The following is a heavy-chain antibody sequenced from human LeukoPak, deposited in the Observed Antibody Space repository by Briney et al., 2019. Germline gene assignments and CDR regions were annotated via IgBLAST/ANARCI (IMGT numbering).Heavy chain of an antibody. CDR2: IYYSGST. D-gene: IGHD2-15*01. Sequence: SETLSLTCTVSGGSIGSSSYYWGWIRQPPGKGLEWIGSIYYSGSTYYNPSLKSRVTISVDTSKNQFSLKLSSVTAADTAVYYCARDIVVVVAATRGSYYYGMDVWGQGTTVTVSS. CDR1: GGSIGSSSYY. J-gene: IGHJ6*02. CDR3: ARDIVVVVAATRGSYYYGMDV. V-gene: IGHV4-39*01.